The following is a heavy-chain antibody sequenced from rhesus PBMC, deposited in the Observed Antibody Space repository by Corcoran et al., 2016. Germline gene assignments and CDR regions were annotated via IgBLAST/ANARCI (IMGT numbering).Heavy chain of an antibody. D-gene: IGHD2-15*01. CDR3: AREDVVVLRF. CDR1: GGSISDNYR. CDR2: IYGSSTNT. V-gene: IGHV4S10*01. J-gene: IGHJ4*01. Sequence: QVQLQESGPGVVKPSETLSLTCAVSGGSISDNYRCSWIRQPPGKGLEWIGFIYGSSTNTNYNPALKSRVTISKDTSKNQFSLKLSAVTAPDTAVYCCAREDVVVLRFWGQGVLVIVSS.